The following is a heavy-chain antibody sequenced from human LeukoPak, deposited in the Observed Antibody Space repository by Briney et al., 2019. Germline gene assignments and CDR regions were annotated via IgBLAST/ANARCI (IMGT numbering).Heavy chain of an antibody. V-gene: IGHV4-39*07. J-gene: IGHJ6*02. CDR3: ARDNWYCSSTSCYDPIYYGMDV. Sequence: SETLSLTCSVSGGSISSSSYYWGWIRQPPGKGLEWIGSMSYSGSTNYNPSLKSRVTISVDTSRNQFSLKLSSVTAADTAVYYCARDNWYCSSTSCYDPIYYGMDVWGQGTTVTVSS. CDR1: GGSISSSSYY. D-gene: IGHD2-2*01. CDR2: MSYSGST.